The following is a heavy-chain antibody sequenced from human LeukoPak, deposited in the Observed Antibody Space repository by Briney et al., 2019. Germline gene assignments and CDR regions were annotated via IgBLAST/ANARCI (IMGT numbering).Heavy chain of an antibody. Sequence: PGRSMRLSCAASGFTFSSYGMHWVRLAPGKGLEWVAVISYDGSNKYYADSVKGRFTISRDNSKNTLYLQMNSLRAEDTAVYYCAKDQLARERYGGEEPDYWGQGTLVTVSS. CDR1: GFTFSSYG. V-gene: IGHV3-30*18. J-gene: IGHJ4*02. CDR2: ISYDGSNK. D-gene: IGHD6-6*01. CDR3: AKDQLARERYGGEEPDY.